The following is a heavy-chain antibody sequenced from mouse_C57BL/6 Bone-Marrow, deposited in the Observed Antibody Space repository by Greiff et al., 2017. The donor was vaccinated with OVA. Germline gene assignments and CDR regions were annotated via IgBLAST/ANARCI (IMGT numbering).Heavy chain of an antibody. CDR1: GFTFSSYG. D-gene: IGHD2-2*01. V-gene: IGHV5-6*02. CDR2: ISSGVSYT. Sequence: EVMLVESGGDLVQPGGSLKLSCAASGFTFSSYGMSWFRQTPDKRLEWVATISSGVSYTYYPDSVKGRFTISRDNAKNTLYLQMSSLKSEDTAMYYCARRRVTTGYYFDYWGQGTTLTVSS. J-gene: IGHJ2*01. CDR3: ARRRVTTGYYFDY.